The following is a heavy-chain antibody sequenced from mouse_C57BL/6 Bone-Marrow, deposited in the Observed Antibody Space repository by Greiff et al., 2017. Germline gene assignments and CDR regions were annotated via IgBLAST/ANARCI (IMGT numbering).Heavy chain of an antibody. CDR3: TRFYDYDRWFDY. D-gene: IGHD2-4*01. CDR2: ISSGGDYI. CDR1: GFTFSSYA. V-gene: IGHV5-9-1*02. Sequence: EVKLMESGEGLVTPGGSLKLSCAASGFTFSSYAMSWVRQTPEKRLEWVAYISSGGDYIYYADTVKGRFTISRDNARNTLYLQMSSLKSEDTDMYYCTRFYDYDRWFDYWGQGTTLTVSS. J-gene: IGHJ2*01.